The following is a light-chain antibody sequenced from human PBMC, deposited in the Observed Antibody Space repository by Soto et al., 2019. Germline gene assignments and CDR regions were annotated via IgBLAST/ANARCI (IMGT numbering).Light chain of an antibody. Sequence: QAVVTQPPSASGTPGQRVTISCSGSSSNIGSNYVYWYQQLPGTAPKLLIYRHNQRPSGVPDRFSGSKSGTSASLAISGLRSEDEADYYCAAWDDSLSGDVVFGGGTKLTVL. CDR3: AAWDDSLSGDVV. J-gene: IGLJ2*01. V-gene: IGLV1-47*01. CDR1: SSNIGSNY. CDR2: RHN.